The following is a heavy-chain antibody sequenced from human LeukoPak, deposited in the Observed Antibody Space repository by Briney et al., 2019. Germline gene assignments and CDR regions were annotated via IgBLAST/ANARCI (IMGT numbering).Heavy chain of an antibody. D-gene: IGHD2-8*01. Sequence: GGSLRLSCAASGFTFSSYWMSWIRQAPGKGLEWVSYISTSGSTIYYADSVKGRFTLSRDNAKNSLYLQMNSLRAEDTAVYYCARKYCTNGVCSYGMDVWGQGTTVTVSS. J-gene: IGHJ6*02. CDR1: GFTFSSYW. CDR2: ISTSGSTI. CDR3: ARKYCTNGVCSYGMDV. V-gene: IGHV3-11*01.